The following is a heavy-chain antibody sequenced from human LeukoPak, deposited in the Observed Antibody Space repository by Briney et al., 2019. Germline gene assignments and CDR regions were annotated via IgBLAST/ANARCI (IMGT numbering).Heavy chain of an antibody. V-gene: IGHV1-8*02. J-gene: IGHJ5*02. D-gene: IGHD3-10*01. CDR2: MNPNSGNT. Sequence: GASVKVSCKASGYTFTGYYMHWVRQATGQGLEWMGWMNPNSGNTGYAQKFQGRVTMTRNTSISTAYMELSSLRSEDTAVYYCARGVGFFDPWGQGTLVTVSS. CDR3: ARGVGFFDP. CDR1: GYTFTGYY.